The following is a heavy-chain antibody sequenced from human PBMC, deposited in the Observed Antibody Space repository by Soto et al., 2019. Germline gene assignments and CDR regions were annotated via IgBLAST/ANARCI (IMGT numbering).Heavy chain of an antibody. D-gene: IGHD6-19*01. Sequence: ASVKVSCKASGYTFTSYYMHWVRQAPGQGLEWMGIINPSGGSTSYAQKFQDRVTITADESTSTAYMELSSLRSEDTAVYYCAREASAVAGIGEFDYWGQGTLVTVSS. J-gene: IGHJ4*02. CDR2: INPSGGST. CDR1: GYTFTSYY. CDR3: AREASAVAGIGEFDY. V-gene: IGHV1-46*01.